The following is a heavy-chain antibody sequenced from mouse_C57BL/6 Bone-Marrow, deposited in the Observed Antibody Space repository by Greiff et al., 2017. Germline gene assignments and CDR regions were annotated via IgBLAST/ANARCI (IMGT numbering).Heavy chain of an antibody. V-gene: IGHV1-50*01. Sequence: QVQLQQPGAELVKPGASVKLSCKASGYTFTSYWMQWVTQRPGQGLEWIGEIDPSDSYTNYNQKFKGKATLTVDTSSSTASRQLSSLTSEDSAVYYCARSDGYYAGDYAMDYWGQGTSVTVSS. CDR1: GYTFTSYW. CDR3: ARSDGYYAGDYAMDY. D-gene: IGHD2-3*01. J-gene: IGHJ4*01. CDR2: IDPSDSYT.